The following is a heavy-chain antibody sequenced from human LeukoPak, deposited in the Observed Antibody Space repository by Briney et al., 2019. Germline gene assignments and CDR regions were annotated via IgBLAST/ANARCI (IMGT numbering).Heavy chain of an antibody. CDR1: GGSISSSIYY. J-gene: IGHJ3*02. CDR3: ARGYSSSSWSAFDI. D-gene: IGHD6-6*01. CDR2: IYYSGST. Sequence: SETLSLTCTVSGGSISSSIYYWGWIRQPPGKGLEWIGSIYYSGSTSYNPSLKSRVTISVDTSKNQFSLKLNSVTAADTAVYYCARGYSSSSWSAFDIWGQGTMVTVSS. V-gene: IGHV4-39*07.